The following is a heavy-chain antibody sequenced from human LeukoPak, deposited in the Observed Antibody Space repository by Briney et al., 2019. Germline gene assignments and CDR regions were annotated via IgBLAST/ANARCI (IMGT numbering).Heavy chain of an antibody. CDR3: ARAPLWFGESHAFDI. Sequence: SVTVSFKASGGTFSSYAISWVRQAPGQGLEWMGGIIPIFGTANYAQKFQGRVTITADESTSTAYMELSSLRSEDTAVYYCARAPLWFGESHAFDIWGQGTMVTVSS. V-gene: IGHV1-69*13. D-gene: IGHD3-10*01. CDR1: GGTFSSYA. CDR2: IIPIFGTA. J-gene: IGHJ3*02.